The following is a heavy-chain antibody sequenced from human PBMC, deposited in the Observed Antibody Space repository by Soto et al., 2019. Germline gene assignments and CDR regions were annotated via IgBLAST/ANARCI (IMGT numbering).Heavy chain of an antibody. D-gene: IGHD6-13*01. V-gene: IGHV4-59*01. Sequence: SETLSLTCTVSGGSISSYYWSWIRQPPGKGLEWIGYIYYSGSTNYNPSLKSRVTISVDTSKNQFSLKLSSVTAADTAVYYCARGYSSSRHYYYYYMDVWGKGTMVTVSS. CDR1: GGSISSYY. CDR3: ARGYSSSRHYYYYYMDV. CDR2: IYYSGST. J-gene: IGHJ6*03.